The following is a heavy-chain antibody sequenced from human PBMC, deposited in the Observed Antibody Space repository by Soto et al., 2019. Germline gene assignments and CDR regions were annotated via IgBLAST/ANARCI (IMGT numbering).Heavy chain of an antibody. CDR1: GFTFSSYG. J-gene: IGHJ3*02. Sequence: GGSLRLSCAASGFTFSSYGMHWVRQAPGKGLEWVAVISYDGSNKYYADSVKGRFTISRDNSKNTLYLQMNSLRTEDTAVYYCAKDWNGSGSSVDFDSWGQGTMVTVS. CDR3: AKDWNGSGSSVDFDS. V-gene: IGHV3-30*18. D-gene: IGHD3-10*01. CDR2: ISYDGSNK.